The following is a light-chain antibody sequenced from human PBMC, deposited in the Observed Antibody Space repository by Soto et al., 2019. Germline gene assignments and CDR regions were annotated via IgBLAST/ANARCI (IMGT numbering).Light chain of an antibody. CDR3: HQSYSTPPFT. J-gene: IGKJ4*01. Sequence: DIQMTQSPSSLSASVGDRVTITCRSSQSISSYLNCYQQKPGEAPKVLIYAASSLQSGVPSRFSGSGSGTDFTLTISSLQAEDFAIYYCHQSYSTPPFTFGGGTTVEIK. V-gene: IGKV1-39*01. CDR1: QSISSY. CDR2: AAS.